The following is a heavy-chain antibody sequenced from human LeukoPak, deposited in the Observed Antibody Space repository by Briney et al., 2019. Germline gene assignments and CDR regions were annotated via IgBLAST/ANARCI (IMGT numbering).Heavy chain of an antibody. Sequence: PSETLSLTCAVYGGSFSGYYWSWIRQPPGKGLEWIGEINHSGSTNYNPSLKSRVTISVDTSKNQFSLKLSSVTAADTAVYYCARQKVAGSFDPWGQGTLVTVSS. D-gene: IGHD1-14*01. CDR3: ARQKVAGSFDP. J-gene: IGHJ5*02. V-gene: IGHV4-34*01. CDR1: GGSFSGYY. CDR2: INHSGST.